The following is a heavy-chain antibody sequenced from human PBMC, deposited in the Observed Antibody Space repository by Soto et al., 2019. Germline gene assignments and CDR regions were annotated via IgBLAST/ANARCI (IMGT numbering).Heavy chain of an antibody. D-gene: IGHD1-26*01. CDR3: ATQEVGGSYVYTFDP. CDR2: IYYSGST. CDR1: GGSITSSSYY. V-gene: IGHV4-39*01. J-gene: IGHJ5*02. Sequence: PSETLSLTCTVSGGSITSSSYYWGWIRQPPGKGLEWIGSIYYSGSTYYNPSLKSRVTISVDTSKDQFSLELSSVTAADTAVYNCATQEVGGSYVYTFDPWGQGTLVTVSS.